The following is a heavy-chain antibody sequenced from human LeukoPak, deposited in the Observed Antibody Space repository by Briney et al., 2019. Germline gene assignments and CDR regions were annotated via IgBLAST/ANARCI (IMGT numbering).Heavy chain of an antibody. Sequence: ASVKVSFKASEYTFIDYYIHWVRQAPGQGLEWMGSINPNNGATTYAQQFQGRVTMTRDTSTSTGYMELSSLKSDDTAVYYCATKSFDPWGQGTLVTVSS. CDR2: INPNNGAT. J-gene: IGHJ5*02. CDR3: ATKSFDP. V-gene: IGHV1-2*02. CDR1: EYTFIDYY.